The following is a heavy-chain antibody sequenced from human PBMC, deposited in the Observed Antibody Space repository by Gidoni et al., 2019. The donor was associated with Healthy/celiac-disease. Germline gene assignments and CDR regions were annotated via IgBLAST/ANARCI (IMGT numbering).Heavy chain of an antibody. CDR3: ARDRFLEWYDAFDI. Sequence: QVPLVEFGGGVVQPGRSLRLSTAASGFPFSSYGMTVVRQAPGKGLEWLAVIWYDGRNKYYADSVKGRFTISRDNSKNTLYLQMNSLRAEDTAVYYCARDRFLEWYDAFDIWGQGTMVTVSS. CDR2: IWYDGRNK. J-gene: IGHJ3*02. V-gene: IGHV3-33*08. D-gene: IGHD3-3*01. CDR1: GFPFSSYG.